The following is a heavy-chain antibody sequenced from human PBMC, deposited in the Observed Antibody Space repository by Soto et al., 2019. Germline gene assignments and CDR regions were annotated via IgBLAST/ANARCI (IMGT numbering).Heavy chain of an antibody. D-gene: IGHD1-26*01. CDR1: GFTFSGSA. CDR2: IRGKPKNHAT. J-gene: IGHJ4*02. Sequence: EVQLVESGGGLVQPGGSLKLSCAASGFTFSGSAMHWVRQAPGKGLEWVGRIRGKPKNHATAYAASVKGRFTISRDDSKNTGYLQMNSLKTEDTVVYYCTAEWELLDRMLFDYWGQGTLVTVSS. V-gene: IGHV3-73*02. CDR3: TAEWELLDRMLFDY.